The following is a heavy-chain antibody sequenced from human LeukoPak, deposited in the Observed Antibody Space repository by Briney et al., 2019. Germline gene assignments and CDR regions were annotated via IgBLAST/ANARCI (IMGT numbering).Heavy chain of an antibody. D-gene: IGHD2-15*01. J-gene: IGHJ5*02. CDR1: GYTFTSYG. V-gene: IGHV1-18*01. CDR2: ISAYNGNT. CDR3: ARDRRLGYCSGGSCHNWFDP. Sequence: GASVKVSCKASGYTFTSYGISWVRQAPGQGLEWMGWISAYNGNTNYAQKVQGRVTMTTDTSTSTAYLELRSLRSDDTAVYYCARDRRLGYCSGGSCHNWFDPWGQGTLVTVSS.